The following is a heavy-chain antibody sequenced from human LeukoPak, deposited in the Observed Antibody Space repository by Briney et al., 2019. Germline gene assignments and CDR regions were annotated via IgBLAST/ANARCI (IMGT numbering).Heavy chain of an antibody. D-gene: IGHD1-26*01. Sequence: PGGTLCLSCAASGFTFSSFDMHWVRQAPGKGLEWVVVISYDGSNKYYADSVRGGFTISRDNSKNKLYLQMNSLRAEDTAVYYCAKAGVGATASNFDYWGQGTLVTVSS. CDR3: AKAGVGATASNFDY. CDR2: ISYDGSNK. J-gene: IGHJ4*02. V-gene: IGHV3-30*18. CDR1: GFTFSSFD.